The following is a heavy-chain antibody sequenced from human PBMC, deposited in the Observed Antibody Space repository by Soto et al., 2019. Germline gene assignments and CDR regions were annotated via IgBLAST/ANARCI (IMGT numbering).Heavy chain of an antibody. CDR1: GYTFTGYY. CDR2: INPNSGGT. Sequence: ASVKVSCKASGYTFTGYYMHWVRQAPGQGLEWTGWINPNSGGTNYAQKFQGWVTMTRDTSISTAYMELSRLRSDDTAVYYCAREXAVAGTHLNYYYYGMDVWGPGTTVTVSS. V-gene: IGHV1-2*04. D-gene: IGHD6-19*01. CDR3: AREXAVAGTHLNYYYYGMDV. J-gene: IGHJ6*02.